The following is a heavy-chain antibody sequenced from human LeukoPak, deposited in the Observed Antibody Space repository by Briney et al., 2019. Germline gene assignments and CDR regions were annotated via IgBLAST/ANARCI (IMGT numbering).Heavy chain of an antibody. V-gene: IGHV4-59*08. D-gene: IGHD5-18*01. CDR3: ARRAPYSYEWSTLDY. CDR1: GGSISSYY. Sequence: PSETLSLTCTVSGGSISSYYWSWLRQPPGKGLEWIGYIYYGGSTNYNPSLKSRVTISVDTSKNQFSLKLSSVTAADTAVYYCARRAPYSYEWSTLDYWGQGTLVTVSS. J-gene: IGHJ4*02. CDR2: IYYGGST.